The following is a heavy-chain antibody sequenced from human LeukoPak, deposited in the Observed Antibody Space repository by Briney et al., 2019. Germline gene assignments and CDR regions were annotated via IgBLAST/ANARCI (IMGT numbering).Heavy chain of an antibody. J-gene: IGHJ5*02. D-gene: IGHD1-14*01. CDR2: ISAYNGNT. Sequence: ASVKVSCKASGYTFTTYGITWVRQAPGQGLEWMGWISAYNGNTNYAQKLQGRVTMTTDTSTTTAYMELRSLTSDDTAVYYCARDQPRGWVDPWGQGTLVTVSS. CDR3: ARDQPRGWVDP. CDR1: GYTFTTYG. V-gene: IGHV1-18*01.